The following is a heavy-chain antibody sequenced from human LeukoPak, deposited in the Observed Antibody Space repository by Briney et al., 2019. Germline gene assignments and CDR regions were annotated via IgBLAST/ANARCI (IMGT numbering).Heavy chain of an antibody. CDR3: ARVVGDGYNLGY. CDR1: GGSISSYY. D-gene: IGHD5-24*01. CDR2: IYYSGST. Sequence: SETLSLTCTVSGGSISSYYWSWIRQPPGKGLEWIGYIYYSGSTNYNPSLKSRVTISVDTSKNQFSLKLSSVTAADTAVYYCARVVGDGYNLGYWGQGTLVTVSS. J-gene: IGHJ4*02. V-gene: IGHV4-59*01.